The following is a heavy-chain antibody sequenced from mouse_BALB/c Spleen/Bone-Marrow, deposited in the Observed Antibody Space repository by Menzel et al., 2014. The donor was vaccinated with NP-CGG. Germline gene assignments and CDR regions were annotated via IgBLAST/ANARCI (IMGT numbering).Heavy chain of an antibody. J-gene: IGHJ4*01. CDR3: ARGGNYGAMDD. V-gene: IGHV5-4*02. CDR1: GFTFSDYY. D-gene: IGHD2-1*01. Sequence: EVMLVESGGGLVKPGGSLKLSCAASGFTFSDYYMYWVRQTPEKRLEWVATISDGGSYTYYPDSVKGRFTISRDNAKNNLYLQMSSLKSEDTAMYYCARGGNYGAMDDWGQGTSVTVSS. CDR2: ISDGGSYT.